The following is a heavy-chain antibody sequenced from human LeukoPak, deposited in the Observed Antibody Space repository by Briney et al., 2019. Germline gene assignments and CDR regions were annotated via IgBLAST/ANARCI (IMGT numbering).Heavy chain of an antibody. V-gene: IGHV1-3*01. CDR1: GYTFTSYA. Sequence: ASVKVSCKASGYTFTSYAMHWVCQAPGQRLEWMGWINAGNGNTKYSQKFQGRVTITRDTSASTAYMELSSLRSEDTAVYYCARDLVDYYDSSGYYYNYYYYYGMDVWGQGTTVTVSS. CDR2: INAGNGNT. CDR3: ARDLVDYYDSSGYYYNYYYYYGMDV. J-gene: IGHJ6*02. D-gene: IGHD3-22*01.